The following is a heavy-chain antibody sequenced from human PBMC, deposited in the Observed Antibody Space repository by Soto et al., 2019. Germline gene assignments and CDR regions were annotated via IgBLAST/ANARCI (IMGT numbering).Heavy chain of an antibody. CDR3: VRHPGITVHRQHDYYLDT. Sequence: SETLSLTCNVSCASISSSDYYWGWIRQSPRKGLEGFGSIYXSGSPYYNPSLKSRITISILTSHNQLSLRLTSVTDADTAVYYCVRHPGITVHRQHDYYLDTWGPGNLVTVSS. J-gene: IGHJ4*02. CDR2: IYXSGSP. CDR1: CASISSSDYY. V-gene: IGHV4-39*01. D-gene: IGHD4-17*01.